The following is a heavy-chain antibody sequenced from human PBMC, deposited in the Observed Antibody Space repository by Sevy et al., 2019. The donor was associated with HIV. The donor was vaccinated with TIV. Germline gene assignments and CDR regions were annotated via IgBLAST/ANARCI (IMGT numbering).Heavy chain of an antibody. J-gene: IGHJ4*02. CDR1: GFTFSRYW. V-gene: IGHV3-7*01. CDR3: ARAEQVTMLVVFGGLYFDS. D-gene: IGHD3-22*01. CDR2: IKQDESEK. Sequence: GGSLRLSCAASGFTFSRYWMTWVRQAPGKGLEWVANIKQDESEKYYVDSVKSRFTISRDNAKNSLYLQMNGLRADDTAVYYCARAEQVTMLVVFGGLYFDSWGQGTLVTVSS.